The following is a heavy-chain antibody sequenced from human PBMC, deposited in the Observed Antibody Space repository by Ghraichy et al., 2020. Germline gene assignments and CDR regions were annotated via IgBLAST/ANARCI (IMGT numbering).Heavy chain of an antibody. V-gene: IGHV4-30-2*01. D-gene: IGHD4-17*01. CDR3: ARGAHDYAFDY. CDR2: IFYSGST. J-gene: IGHJ4*02. CDR1: GDTFSGGGYS. Sequence: SETLSLTCGVSGDTFSGGGYSWSWIRQPPGKGLEWIGYIFYSGSTYYNPSLKSRVTVSMDRSKNQFSLSLSSVTAADTAMYFCARGAHDYAFDYWGRGTLFIVSS.